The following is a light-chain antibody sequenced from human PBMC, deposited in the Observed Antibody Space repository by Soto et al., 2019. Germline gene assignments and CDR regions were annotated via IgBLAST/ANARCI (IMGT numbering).Light chain of an antibody. Sequence: EIVLTQSPGTLSLSPGERATLSCRTSQSVRSNYLAWYHQNPGQAPRLLIYGAANRATGIPDRFGGSGSGTEFTLTISRLEPEEFAVYYCQQYGSSPYTFGQGTKLEIK. CDR3: QQYGSSPYT. J-gene: IGKJ2*01. CDR2: GAA. V-gene: IGKV3-20*01. CDR1: QSVRSNY.